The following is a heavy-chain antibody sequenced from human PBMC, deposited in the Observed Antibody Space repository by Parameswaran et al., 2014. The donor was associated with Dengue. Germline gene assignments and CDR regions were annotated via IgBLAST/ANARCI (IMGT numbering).Heavy chain of an antibody. CDR2: IYYSGST. J-gene: IGHJ4*02. Sequence: WIRQPPGKGLEWIGSIYYSGSTYYNPSLKSRVTISVDTSKNQFSLKLSSVTAADTAVYYCARLRGAGYSSGWYHRYYFDYWGQGTLVTVSS. V-gene: IGHV4-39*01. CDR3: ARLRGAGYSSGWYHRYYFDY. D-gene: IGHD6-19*01.